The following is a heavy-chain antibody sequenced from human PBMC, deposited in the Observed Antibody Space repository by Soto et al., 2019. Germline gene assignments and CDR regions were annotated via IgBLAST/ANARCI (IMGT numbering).Heavy chain of an antibody. Sequence: EVQLVESGGGLVQPGGSLRLSCAGYGFTFSGYEMTWVRQAPGKGLEWVSHISYRGSPIYYADSVKGRFTISRDNAQNSVYLQMNSLRGDDTAVYYCARVDGEPLIDAYDLWGQGTMVTVSS. CDR2: ISYRGSPI. CDR1: GFTFSGYE. D-gene: IGHD4-17*01. J-gene: IGHJ3*01. CDR3: ARVDGEPLIDAYDL. V-gene: IGHV3-48*03.